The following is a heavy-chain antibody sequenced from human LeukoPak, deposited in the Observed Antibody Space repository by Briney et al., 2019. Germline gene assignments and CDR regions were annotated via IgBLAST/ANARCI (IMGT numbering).Heavy chain of an antibody. J-gene: IGHJ4*02. D-gene: IGHD6-19*01. CDR2: ISAYNGNT. CDR3: ARSFGIAVAGRVDY. V-gene: IGHV1-18*01. CDR1: GYTFTSYG. Sequence: GASVKVSCKASGYTFTSYGISWVRQAPGQGLEWMGWISAYNGNTNYAQKLQGRVTMTTDTSTSTAHMELRSLRSDDTAVYYCARSFGIAVAGRVDYWGQGTLVTVSS.